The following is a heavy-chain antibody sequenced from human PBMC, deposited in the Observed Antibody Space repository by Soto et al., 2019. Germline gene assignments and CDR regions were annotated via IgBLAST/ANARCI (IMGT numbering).Heavy chain of an antibody. CDR2: IYYSGST. J-gene: IGHJ6*02. V-gene: IGHV4-31*03. CDR3: ARDYGGSYPSPGYYYYGMDV. CDR1: GGSISSGGYY. Sequence: SETLSLTCTVSGGSISSGGYYWSWIRQHPGKGLEWIGYIYYSGSTYYNPPLKSRVTISVDTSKNQFSLKLSSVTAADTAVYYCARDYGGSYPSPGYYYYGMDVWGQGTTVTVSS. D-gene: IGHD1-26*01.